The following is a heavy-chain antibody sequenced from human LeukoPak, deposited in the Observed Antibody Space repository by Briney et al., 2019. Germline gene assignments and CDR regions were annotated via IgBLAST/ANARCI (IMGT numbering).Heavy chain of an antibody. CDR1: GFTFSSYW. CDR3: ARDGLRWLQFGELPGYYFDY. J-gene: IGHJ4*02. Sequence: HPGGSLRLSCAASGFTFSSYWMSWVRQAPGKGLEWVANIKQDGSEKYYVDSVKGRFTISRDNAKNSLYLQMNSLRAEDTAVYYCARDGLRWLQFGELPGYYFDYWGQGTLVTVSS. V-gene: IGHV3-7*01. CDR2: IKQDGSEK. D-gene: IGHD5-24*01.